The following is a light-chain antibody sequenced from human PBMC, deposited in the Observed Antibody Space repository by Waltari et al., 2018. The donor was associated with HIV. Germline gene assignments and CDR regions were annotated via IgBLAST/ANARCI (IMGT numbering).Light chain of an antibody. J-gene: IGLJ2*01. Sequence: QSVLTQPPSASGTPGQRITISCSGSSSKIGNNYVHWYQHLPGTATKLLIYRNNQRASWVPDRFSGSKSGTSASLAISGLRSEDEADYYCVTWADRSSGPVVFGGGTKVTVL. CDR1: SSKIGNNY. CDR2: RNN. V-gene: IGLV1-47*01. CDR3: VTWADRSSGPVV.